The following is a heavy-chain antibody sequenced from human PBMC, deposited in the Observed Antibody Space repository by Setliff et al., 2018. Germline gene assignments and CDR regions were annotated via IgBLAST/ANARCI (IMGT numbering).Heavy chain of an antibody. D-gene: IGHD6-6*01. CDR3: ARGRNIAARLLDS. J-gene: IGHJ4*02. V-gene: IGHV4-39*07. CDR1: GASINSGTYY. Sequence: PSETLSLTCTVSGASINSGTYYWAWIRQPPGKGLEWIGRIHYSGTTYYNASLKSRATISIDTSKDQFSLKLISMSAADTAVYFCARGRNIAARLLDSWGQGALVTVSS. CDR2: IHYSGTT.